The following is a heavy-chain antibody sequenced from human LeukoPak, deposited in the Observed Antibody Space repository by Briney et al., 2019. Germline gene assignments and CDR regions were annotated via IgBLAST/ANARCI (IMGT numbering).Heavy chain of an antibody. D-gene: IGHD2-15*01. CDR3: AKDRAGRCSGGSCLDAFDI. V-gene: IGHV3-9*01. Sequence: GGSLRLSCAASGFTFDDYAMHWVRQAPGKGLEWVSGISWNSGSIGYADSVKGRFTISRDNAKNSLYLQMNSLRAEDTALYYCAKDRAGRCSGGSCLDAFDIWGQGTMVTVSS. CDR2: ISWNSGSI. CDR1: GFTFDDYA. J-gene: IGHJ3*02.